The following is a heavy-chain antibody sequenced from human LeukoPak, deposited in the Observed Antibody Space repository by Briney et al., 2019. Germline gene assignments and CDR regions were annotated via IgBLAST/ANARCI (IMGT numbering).Heavy chain of an antibody. J-gene: IGHJ6*03. D-gene: IGHD4-17*01. CDR1: GFTFSSYS. Sequence: PGGSLGLSCAASGFTFSSYSMNWVRQAPGKGLEWVSSISSSSSYIYYADSVKGRFTISRDNAKNSLYLQMNSLRAEDTAVYYCAREDDYGDYYYYMDVWGKGTTVTVSS. CDR3: AREDDYGDYYYYMDV. V-gene: IGHV3-21*01. CDR2: ISSSSSYI.